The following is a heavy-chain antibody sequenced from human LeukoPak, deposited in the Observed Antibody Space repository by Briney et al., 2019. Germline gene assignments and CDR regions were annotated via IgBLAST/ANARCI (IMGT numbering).Heavy chain of an antibody. Sequence: GRSLRLSCAASGFTFSSYAMHWVRQAPGKGLEGVAVISYDGSNKYYADSVKGRFTISRDNSNNTLYLQMNSLRAEDTAVYYCARTTYYYDSSGYLDYWGQGTLVTVSS. V-gene: IGHV3-30-3*01. CDR1: GFTFSSYA. CDR3: ARTTYYYDSSGYLDY. J-gene: IGHJ4*02. D-gene: IGHD3-22*01. CDR2: ISYDGSNK.